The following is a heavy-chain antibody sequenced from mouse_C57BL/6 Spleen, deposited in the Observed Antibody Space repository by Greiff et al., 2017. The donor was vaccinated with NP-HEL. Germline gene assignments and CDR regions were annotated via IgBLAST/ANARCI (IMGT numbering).Heavy chain of an antibody. CDR2: IYPGGGDT. J-gene: IGHJ4*01. Sequence: VQLQQSGAELVKPGASVKISCKASGYAFSSYWMNWVKLRPGKGLEWIGQIYPGGGDTNYNGKFKGKATLTADKSSSTAYMQLSSLTSEDSAVDCWARRGSTVKAMDYWGQGTSVTVSS. CDR1: GYAFSSYW. D-gene: IGHD1-1*01. V-gene: IGHV1-80*01. CDR3: ARRGSTVKAMDY.